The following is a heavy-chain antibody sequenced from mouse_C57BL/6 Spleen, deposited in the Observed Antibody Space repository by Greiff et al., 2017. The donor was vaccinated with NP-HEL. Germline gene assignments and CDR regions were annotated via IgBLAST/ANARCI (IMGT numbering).Heavy chain of an antibody. CDR1: GYTFTSYW. CDR3: ASSPKAMDY. CDR2: IDPSDSYT. Sequence: QVQLQQSGAELVMPGASVKLSCKASGYTFTSYWMHWVKQRPGQGLEWIGEIDPSDSYTNYNQTFKGKSTLTVDKSSSTAYMQLSSLTSEDSAVYYCASSPKAMDYWGQGTSVTVSS. J-gene: IGHJ4*01. V-gene: IGHV1-69*01.